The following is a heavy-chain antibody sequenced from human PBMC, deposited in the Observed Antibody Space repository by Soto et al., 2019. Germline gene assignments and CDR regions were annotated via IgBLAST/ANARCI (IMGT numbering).Heavy chain of an antibody. J-gene: IGHJ3*02. D-gene: IGHD3-22*01. CDR3: ARDRSGYSIRGAFDI. Sequence: QVQLVESGGGVVQPGRSLRLSCAASGFTFSSYGMHWVRQAPGKGLEWVAVIWYDGSNKYYADSVKGRFTISRDNSKNTLYLQMNSLRAEDTAVYYCARDRSGYSIRGAFDIWGHGTMVTVSS. CDR1: GFTFSSYG. V-gene: IGHV3-33*01. CDR2: IWYDGSNK.